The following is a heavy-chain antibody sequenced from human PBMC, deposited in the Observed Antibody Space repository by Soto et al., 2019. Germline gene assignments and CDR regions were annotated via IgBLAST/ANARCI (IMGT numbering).Heavy chain of an antibody. D-gene: IGHD3-22*01. CDR3: ARSAFYYYDSSGYSPH. V-gene: IGHV2-5*01. J-gene: IGHJ4*02. CDR1: GFSLSTSGVG. Sequence: GSGPTLVNPTQTLTLTCTFSGFSLSTSGVGVGWIRQPPGKALEWLALIYWNDDKRYSPSLKSRLTISKDTSKNQVVLIMTNLDPVDTATYYCARSAFYYYDSSGYSPHWGQGTQVTVSS. CDR2: IYWNDDK.